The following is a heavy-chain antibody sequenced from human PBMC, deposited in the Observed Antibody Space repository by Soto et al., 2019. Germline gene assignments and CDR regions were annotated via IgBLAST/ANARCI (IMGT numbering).Heavy chain of an antibody. CDR1: GFTFSSYS. CDR2: ISSSSSYI. V-gene: IGHV3-21*01. CDR3: ARGRGSDYYGSGSYYGGNDY. D-gene: IGHD3-10*01. Sequence: GGSLRLSCAASGFTFSSYSMNWVRQAPGKGLEWVSSISSSSSYIYYADSVKGRFTISRDNAKNSLYLQMNSLRAEDTAVYYCARGRGSDYYGSGSYYGGNDYWGQGTLVTVSS. J-gene: IGHJ4*02.